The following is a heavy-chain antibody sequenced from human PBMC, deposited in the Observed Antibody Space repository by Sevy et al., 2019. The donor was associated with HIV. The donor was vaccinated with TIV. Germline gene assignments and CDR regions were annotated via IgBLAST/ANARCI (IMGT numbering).Heavy chain of an antibody. CDR1: GFTFSDYY. D-gene: IGHD2-2*01. J-gene: IGHJ4*02. CDR3: ARESLDVVVPAAIDY. Sequence: GGSLRLSCAASGFTFSDYYMSWIRQAPGKGLEWVSYISSSGSTIYHADSVKGRFTISRDNAKNSLYLQMNSLRAEDTAVYYCARESLDVVVPAAIDYWGQGTLVTVSS. V-gene: IGHV3-11*01. CDR2: ISSSGSTI.